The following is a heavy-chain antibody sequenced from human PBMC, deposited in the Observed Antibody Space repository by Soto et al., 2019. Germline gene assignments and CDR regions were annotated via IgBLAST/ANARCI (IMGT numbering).Heavy chain of an antibody. D-gene: IGHD2-15*01. CDR3: ARDQGLCSGGSCWGYFDY. CDR2: INAANGNT. Sequence: ASVKVSCKASGYTFTNNAIHWVRQAPGQRLEWMGWINAANGNTKYSQKFQGRVTITRDTSASTAYMELSGLRSEDTAVYYCARDQGLCSGGSCWGYFDYWGQGTLVTVSS. V-gene: IGHV1-3*01. CDR1: GYTFTNNA. J-gene: IGHJ4*02.